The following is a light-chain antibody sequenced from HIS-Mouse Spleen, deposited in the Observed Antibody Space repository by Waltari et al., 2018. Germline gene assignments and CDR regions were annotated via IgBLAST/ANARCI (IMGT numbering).Light chain of an antibody. J-gene: IGLJ2*01. V-gene: IGLV2-14*03. CDR3: SSYTSSSTLGVV. CDR1: SSDVGGYNY. Sequence: QSALTQPASVSGSPGQSITISCTGTSSDVGGYNYVSWYQQHPGKAPKLMIYDVSNRPSRVSNRFSGSKSGNTASLTISGLQAEDEADYYCSSYTSSSTLGVVFGGGTKLTVL. CDR2: DVS.